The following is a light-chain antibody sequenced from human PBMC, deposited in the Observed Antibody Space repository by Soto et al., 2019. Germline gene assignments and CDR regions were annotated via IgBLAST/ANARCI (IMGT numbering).Light chain of an antibody. J-gene: IGKJ5*01. CDR2: GAS. CDR3: QHYGAAPIT. V-gene: IGKV3-20*01. CDR1: QSVGGN. Sequence: VMTQSPVXLSVSPVXGXTXSCXASQSVGGNVAWYQQIPGQPPKLLIFGASSRATGIADKFSGSGSGTDFTLTISRLEPADFALYYCQHYGAAPITFGQGTRLEIK.